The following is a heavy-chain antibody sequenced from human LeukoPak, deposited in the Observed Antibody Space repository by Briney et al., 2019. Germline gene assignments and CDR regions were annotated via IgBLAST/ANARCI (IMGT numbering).Heavy chain of an antibody. D-gene: IGHD3-9*01. CDR3: ARQIDENYYMDV. CDR1: GFTVSSNY. J-gene: IGHJ6*03. CDR2: IYPGDSDT. Sequence: GGSLRLSCAASGFTVSSNYMSWVRQMPGKGLEWMGIIYPGDSDTRYSPSFQGQVTISADKSISTAYLQWSSLKASDTAMYYCARQIDENYYMDVWGKGTTVTVSS. V-gene: IGHV5-51*01.